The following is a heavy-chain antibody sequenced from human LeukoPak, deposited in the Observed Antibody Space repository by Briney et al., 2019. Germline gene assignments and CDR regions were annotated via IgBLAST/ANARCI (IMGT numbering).Heavy chain of an antibody. J-gene: IGHJ4*02. Sequence: SETLSLTCTVSGGSISSHYWSWIRQPPGKGLEWIGYIYYSGSTNYNPSLKSRVTISVDTSKNQFSLKLSSVTAADTAVYYCARAAGTSFFDYWGQGTLVTVSS. CDR2: IYYSGST. D-gene: IGHD6-13*01. V-gene: IGHV4-59*11. CDR1: GGSISSHY. CDR3: ARAAGTSFFDY.